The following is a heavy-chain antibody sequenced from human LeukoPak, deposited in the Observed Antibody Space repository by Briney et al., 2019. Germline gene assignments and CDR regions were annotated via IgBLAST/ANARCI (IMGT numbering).Heavy chain of an antibody. J-gene: IGHJ4*02. CDR2: IWYDGSNK. CDR1: GIPFSSYG. V-gene: IGHV3-33*01. Sequence: GSLRPSCAASGIPFSSYGMHWVRQAPGKGLEWVAVIWYDGSNKYYADSVKGRFTISRDNSKNTLYLQMNSLRAEDTAVYYCARDRGSSGYYYYFDYWGQGTLVTGSS. CDR3: ARDRGSSGYYYYFDY. D-gene: IGHD3-22*01.